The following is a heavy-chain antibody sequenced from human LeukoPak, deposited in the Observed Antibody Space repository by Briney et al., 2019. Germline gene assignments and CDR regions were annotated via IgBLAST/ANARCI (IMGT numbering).Heavy chain of an antibody. V-gene: IGHV4-4*02. CDR3: AGGGVAVDY. J-gene: IGHJ4*02. Sequence: KPSETLSLTCAVSGGSISSSNWWSWVRQPPGKGLEWIGEINHSGSTNYNPSLKSRVTISVDTSKNQLSLKLSSVTAADTAVYYCAGGGVAVDYWGQGTLVTVSS. CDR1: GGSISSSNW. CDR2: INHSGST. D-gene: IGHD3-3*01.